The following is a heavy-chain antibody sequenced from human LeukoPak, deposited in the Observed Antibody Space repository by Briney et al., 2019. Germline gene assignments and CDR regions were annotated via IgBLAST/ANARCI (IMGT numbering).Heavy chain of an antibody. D-gene: IGHD5-24*01. J-gene: IGHJ6*03. CDR3: ARARRGDGYNYDYYYYMDV. CDR2: MNPNSGNT. V-gene: IGHV1-8*02. Sequence: ASVKVSCKASGYTFTSYGINWVRQATGQGLEWMGWMNPNSGNTGYAQKFQGRVTMTRNTSISTAYMELSSLRSEDTAVYYCARARRGDGYNYDYYYYMDVWGKGPTVTISS. CDR1: GYTFTSYG.